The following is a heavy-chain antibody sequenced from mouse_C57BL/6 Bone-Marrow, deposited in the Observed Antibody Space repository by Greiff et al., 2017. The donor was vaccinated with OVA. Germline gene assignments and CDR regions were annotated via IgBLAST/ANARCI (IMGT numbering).Heavy chain of an antibody. D-gene: IGHD3-1*01. CDR2: ISSGSSTI. J-gene: IGHJ2*01. V-gene: IGHV5-17*01. CDR3: ARGYRGYFDY. CDR1: GFTFSDYG. Sequence: EVQLQESGGGLVKPGGSLKLSCAASGFTFSDYGMHWVRQAPEKGLEWVAYISSGSSTIYYADTVKGRFTISRDNAKNTLFLQMTSLRSEDTAMYYCARGYRGYFDYWGQGTTLTVSS.